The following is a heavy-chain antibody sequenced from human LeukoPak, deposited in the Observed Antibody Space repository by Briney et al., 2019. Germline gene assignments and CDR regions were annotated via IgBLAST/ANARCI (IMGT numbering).Heavy chain of an antibody. J-gene: IGHJ6*03. CDR1: GFTFGDYA. V-gene: IGHV3-49*03. CDR2: IRSKHYGGAI. D-gene: IGHD2-8*01. CDR3: ARDQLGADPHGYYYYYMDV. Sequence: PGRSLRLSCTASGFTFGDYAMSWFRQAPGKGLEWVGFIRSKHYGGAIEYAASVRGRFTNSRDDSKSIAYLQMNSLKTEDRAVYYCARDQLGADPHGYYYYYMDVWGKGTTVTVSS.